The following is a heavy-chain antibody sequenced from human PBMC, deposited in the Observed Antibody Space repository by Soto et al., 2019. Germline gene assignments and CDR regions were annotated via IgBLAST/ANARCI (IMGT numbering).Heavy chain of an antibody. CDR2: INPTDSET. J-gene: IGHJ6*02. CDR3: ASPTMTSTSFYYAMDV. CDR1: GHRFTTYW. Sequence: GESLKISCKTSGHRFTTYWISWVRQMPGKGLEYMGKINPTDSETNYSPSFEGHVTFSVDRSTSTAYVRWNSLKASDTAMYYCASPTMTSTSFYYAMDVWRQGTTVPVSS. V-gene: IGHV5-10-1*01. D-gene: IGHD4-17*01.